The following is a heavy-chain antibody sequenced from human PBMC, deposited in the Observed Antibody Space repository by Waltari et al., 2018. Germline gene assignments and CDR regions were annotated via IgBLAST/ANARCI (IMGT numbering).Heavy chain of an antibody. CDR2: VHGSGGT. J-gene: IGHJ5*02. V-gene: IGHV4-4*02. CDR1: GDSVSSAYL. D-gene: IGHD2-15*01. CDR3: ARDRGRGLYLDT. Sequence: QLQLQESGPGLVKPSGTLSLSCAVSGDSVSSAYLWNWVRQSPQKGLEWIGKVHGSGGTNYNPSFASRVTVSLDTSKNLFSLKVTSATAADTAVYYCARDRGRGLYLDTWGPGTLVTVSP.